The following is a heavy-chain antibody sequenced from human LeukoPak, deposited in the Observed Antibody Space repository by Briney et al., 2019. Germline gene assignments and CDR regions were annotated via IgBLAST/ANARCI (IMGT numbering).Heavy chain of an antibody. Sequence: GSSVKVSCKASEYTFTGYYMHWVRQAPGQGLEWMGWINPNSGGTNYAQKFQGRVTMTRDTSISTAYMELSRLRSDDTAVYYCARGSIAARLYYYYMDVWGKGTTVTVSS. CDR2: INPNSGGT. CDR3: ARGSIAARLYYYYMDV. CDR1: EYTFTGYY. J-gene: IGHJ6*03. D-gene: IGHD6-6*01. V-gene: IGHV1-2*02.